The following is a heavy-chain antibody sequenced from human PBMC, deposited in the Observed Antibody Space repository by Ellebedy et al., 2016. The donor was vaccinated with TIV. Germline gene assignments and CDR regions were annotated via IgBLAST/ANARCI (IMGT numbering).Heavy chain of an antibody. D-gene: IGHD2-21*02. CDR2: ISAYNGNT. CDR1: GYTFTSYG. V-gene: IGHV1-18*04. CDR3: ARDSNFVVVTATLDY. J-gene: IGHJ4*02. Sequence: ASVKVSCXASGYTFTSYGISWVRQAPGQGLEWMGWISAYNGNTNYAQKLQGRVTMTTDTSTSTAYMELRSLRSDDTAVYYCARDSNFVVVTATLDYWGQGTLVTVSS.